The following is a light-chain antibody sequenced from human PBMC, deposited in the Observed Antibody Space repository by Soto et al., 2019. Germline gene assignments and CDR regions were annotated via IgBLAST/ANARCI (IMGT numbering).Light chain of an antibody. CDR3: QQYNAYPWT. CDR2: DAY. V-gene: IGKV1-5*01. CDR1: QSISSW. Sequence: DIQMTQSPSTLSASVGDRFTITCLASQSISSWLAWYQQKPGKACKFLMYDAYSLDSGVPSRFSGSGSGTEFTLTISSLQPDDFATYYCQQYNAYPWTVGQGTQVDIK. J-gene: IGKJ1*01.